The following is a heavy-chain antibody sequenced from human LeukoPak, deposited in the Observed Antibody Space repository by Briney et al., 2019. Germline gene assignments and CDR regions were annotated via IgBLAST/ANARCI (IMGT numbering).Heavy chain of an antibody. CDR3: ARDLYYGDYRD. Sequence: PSQTLSLTCTVSGGSISSGSYYWSWIRQPAGKGLEWIGRIYTSGSTNYNPSLKSRVTISVDTSKNQFSLKLSSVTAADTAVYYCARDLYYGDYRDWGQGTLVTVSS. J-gene: IGHJ4*02. CDR1: GGSISSGSYY. CDR2: IYTSGST. V-gene: IGHV4-61*02. D-gene: IGHD4-17*01.